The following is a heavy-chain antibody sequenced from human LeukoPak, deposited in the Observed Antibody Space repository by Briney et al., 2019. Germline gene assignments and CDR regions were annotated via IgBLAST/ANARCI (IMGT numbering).Heavy chain of an antibody. V-gene: IGHV3-7*01. Sequence: GGSLRLSCAASGFTFSTYWMSWVRQAPGKGLEWVANIKQDGSEKYYVDSVKGRFTISRDNAENSLYLQMNSLRAEDTAVYYCARDRYCSSTSCYIGNFDSWGQGTLITVSS. D-gene: IGHD2-2*01. CDR1: GFTFSTYW. CDR3: ARDRYCSSTSCYIGNFDS. CDR2: IKQDGSEK. J-gene: IGHJ4*02.